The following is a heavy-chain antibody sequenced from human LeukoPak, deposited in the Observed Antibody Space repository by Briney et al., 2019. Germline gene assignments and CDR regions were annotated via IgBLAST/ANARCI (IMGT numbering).Heavy chain of an antibody. CDR2: ISAYNGNT. CDR1: GYTFTSYG. Sequence: ASVKVSCKASGYTFTSYGISWVRQAPGQGLEWMGWISAYNGNTNYAQKLQGRVTMTRDTSISTAYMDLSSLRSDDSAVYYCARGDVYYYYYMDVWGKGTTVTISS. CDR3: ARGDVYYYYYMDV. V-gene: IGHV1-18*01. J-gene: IGHJ6*03.